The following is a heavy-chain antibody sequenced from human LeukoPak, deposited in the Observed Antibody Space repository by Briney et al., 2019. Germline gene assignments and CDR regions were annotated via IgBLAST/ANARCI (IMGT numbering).Heavy chain of an antibody. CDR2: IYYSGST. CDR3: ARASRYSSSPFFDY. Sequence: SETLSLTCTVSGGSISSYYWSWIRQPPGKGLEWIGYIYYSGSTDYNPSLKSRVTISVDTSKNQFSLKLSSVTAADTAVYYCARASRYSSSPFFDYWGQGTLVTVSS. D-gene: IGHD6-6*01. CDR1: GGSISSYY. V-gene: IGHV4-59*01. J-gene: IGHJ4*02.